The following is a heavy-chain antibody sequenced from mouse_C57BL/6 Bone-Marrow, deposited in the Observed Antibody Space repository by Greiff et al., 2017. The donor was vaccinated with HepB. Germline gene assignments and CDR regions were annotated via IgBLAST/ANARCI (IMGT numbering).Heavy chain of an antibody. D-gene: IGHD1-1*01. CDR3: ARVITTDYFDY. V-gene: IGHV7-3*01. CDR2: IRNKANGYTT. J-gene: IGHJ2*01. CDR1: GFTFTDYY. Sequence: EVKLVESGGGLVQPGGSLSLSCAASGFTFTDYYMSWVRQPPGKALEWLGFIRNKANGYTTEYSASVKGRFTISRDNSQSILYLQMNALRAEDSATYYCARVITTDYFDYWGQGTTLTVSS.